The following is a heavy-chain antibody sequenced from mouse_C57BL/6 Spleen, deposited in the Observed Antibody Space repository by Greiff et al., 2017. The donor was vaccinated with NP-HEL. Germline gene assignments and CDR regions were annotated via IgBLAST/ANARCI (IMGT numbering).Heavy chain of an antibody. J-gene: IGHJ4*01. CDR1: GFNIKNTY. CDR3: ARSPAQATRDYAMDY. Sequence: VQLQQSVAELVRPGASVKLSCTASGFNIKNTYMHWVKQRPEQGLEWIGRIDPANGNTKYAPKFQGKATITADTSSNTAYLQPSSRTSEDTAIYYCARSPAQATRDYAMDYWGQGTSVTVSS. V-gene: IGHV14-3*01. D-gene: IGHD3-2*02. CDR2: IDPANGNT.